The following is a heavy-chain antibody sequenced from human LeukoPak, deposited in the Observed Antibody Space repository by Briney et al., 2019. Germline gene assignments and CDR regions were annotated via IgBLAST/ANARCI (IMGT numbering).Heavy chain of an antibody. D-gene: IGHD1-26*01. Sequence: SETLSLTCIVSGAPISEYYWSWIRQPAGKGLEWIGRIYTSGSADYNPSLKSRVTMPADTSKNQFSLKLNSVTAADTAVYYCARSLAASGYDALDIWGQGTMVTVSS. CDR1: GAPISEYY. CDR3: ARSLAASGYDALDI. V-gene: IGHV4-4*07. CDR2: IYTSGSA. J-gene: IGHJ3*02.